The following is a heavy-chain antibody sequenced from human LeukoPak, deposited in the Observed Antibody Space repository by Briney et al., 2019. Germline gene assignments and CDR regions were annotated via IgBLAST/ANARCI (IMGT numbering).Heavy chain of an antibody. CDR1: GFTFSTYA. CDR2: ISGSGGST. CDR3: AKERSSLYYFDY. Sequence: SGGSLRLSCAASGFTFSTYAMSWVRQAPGKGLEWVSTISGSGGSTYYADSVKGRFTISRDNSKNTLYLEMNSLRAEDTAVYYCAKERSSLYYFDYWGQGTLVTVSS. D-gene: IGHD2-2*01. J-gene: IGHJ4*02. V-gene: IGHV3-23*01.